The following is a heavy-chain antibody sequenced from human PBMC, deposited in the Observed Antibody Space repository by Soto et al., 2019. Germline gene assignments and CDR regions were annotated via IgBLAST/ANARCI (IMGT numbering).Heavy chain of an antibody. CDR3: ARDGATSSYYYHYGVDV. J-gene: IGHJ6*02. CDR2: MLYSGNN. D-gene: IGHD1-26*01. CDR1: GDSIRSGSYY. V-gene: IGHV4-61*01. Sequence: SETLSLTCTVSGDSIRSGSYYWSWIRQPPGKKLEWIWSMLYSGNNYYNPSLECRVTISMGVSNDQFSLNLRSVTGADTAMYYCARDGATSSYYYHYGVDVWGQGSTVT.